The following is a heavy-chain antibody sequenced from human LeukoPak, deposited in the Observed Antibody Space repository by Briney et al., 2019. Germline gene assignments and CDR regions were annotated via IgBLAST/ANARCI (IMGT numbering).Heavy chain of an antibody. Sequence: GGSLRLSCAASGNYWMHWVRQAPGKGLEWVSHISWNSGSIGYADSVKGRFTISRDNAKNALYLEMKSLRFEDTALYYCARDLGSLPAAIGYSYYGLDVWGQGTTVTVSS. CDR2: ISWNSGSI. CDR3: ARDLGSLPAAIGYSYYGLDV. CDR1: GNYW. D-gene: IGHD2-2*02. V-gene: IGHV3-9*01. J-gene: IGHJ6*02.